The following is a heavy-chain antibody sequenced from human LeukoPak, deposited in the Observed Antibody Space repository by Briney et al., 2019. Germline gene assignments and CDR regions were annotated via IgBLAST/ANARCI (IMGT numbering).Heavy chain of an antibody. CDR2: MNPNSGNT. D-gene: IGHD5-24*01. CDR3: ARGLEMVYYYYYMDV. Sequence: ASVKVSCKASGGTFSSYAINWVRQATGQGLEWMGWMNPNSGNTGYAQKFQGRVTITRNTSISTAYMELSSLRSEDTAVYYCARGLEMVYYYYYMDVWGKGTTVTVSS. V-gene: IGHV1-8*03. CDR1: GGTFSSYA. J-gene: IGHJ6*03.